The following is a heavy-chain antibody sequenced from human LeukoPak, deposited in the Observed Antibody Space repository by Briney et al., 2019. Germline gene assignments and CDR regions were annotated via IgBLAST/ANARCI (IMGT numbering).Heavy chain of an antibody. Sequence: ASVKVSCKASGYTFTSYYMHWVRQAPGQGLEWMGIINPSGGSTSYAQKFQGRVTMTRDTSTSTVYMELSSLRSEDTAVYYCASIKATDPYSNYVEPFDYWGQGTLVTVSS. CDR2: INPSGGST. J-gene: IGHJ4*02. V-gene: IGHV1-46*01. D-gene: IGHD4-11*01. CDR1: GYTFTSYY. CDR3: ASIKATDPYSNYVEPFDY.